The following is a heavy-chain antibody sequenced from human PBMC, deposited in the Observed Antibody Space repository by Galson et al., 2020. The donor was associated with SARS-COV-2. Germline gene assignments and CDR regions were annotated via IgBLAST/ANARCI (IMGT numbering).Heavy chain of an antibody. CDR2: IDWEDDK. CDR1: GFSLSTSGMC. V-gene: IGHV2-70*11. J-gene: IGHJ6*02. D-gene: IGHD2-15*01. Sequence: SGPTLVKPTQTLTLNCSFSGFSLSTSGMCVSWIRQPPGKALEWLARIDWEDDKKFSTSLKTRLTISKDASKNQVVLTMTNVDPVDTATYYCARSRAYCSGGICYDFYYYGMDVWGRGTTVTVSS. CDR3: ARSRAYCSGGICYDFYYYGMDV.